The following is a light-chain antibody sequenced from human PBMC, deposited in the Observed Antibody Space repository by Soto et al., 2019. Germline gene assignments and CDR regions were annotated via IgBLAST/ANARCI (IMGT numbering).Light chain of an antibody. V-gene: IGLV2-14*01. CDR3: NSYTTSSTWV. CDR1: SSDVGGYGY. J-gene: IGLJ2*01. CDR2: EVI. Sequence: QSALTQPASVSGSPGQSISISCTGTSSDVGGYGYVSWFQQHPGKAPKLIIYEVINRPSGVSNRFSGSKSGNTASLTISGLQAEDEADYYCNSYTTSSTWVFGGGTKVTVL.